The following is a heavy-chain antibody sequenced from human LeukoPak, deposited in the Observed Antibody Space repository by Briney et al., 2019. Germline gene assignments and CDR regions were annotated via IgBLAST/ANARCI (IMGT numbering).Heavy chain of an antibody. CDR2: INPNSGGT. CDR3: ARTGDIVVVPTVYYYYHYGMDV. D-gene: IGHD2-15*01. CDR1: GYTFTGYY. Sequence: ASVKVSCKASGYTFTGYYMHWVRQAPGQGLEWMGWINPNSGGTNYAQKFQGRVTMTRDTSISTAYMELSRLRSDDTAVYYCARTGDIVVVPTVYYYYHYGMDVWGQGTTVTVSS. J-gene: IGHJ6*02. V-gene: IGHV1-2*02.